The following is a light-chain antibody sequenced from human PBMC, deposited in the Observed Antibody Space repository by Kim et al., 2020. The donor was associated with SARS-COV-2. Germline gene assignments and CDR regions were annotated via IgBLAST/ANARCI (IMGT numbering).Light chain of an antibody. CDR1: SGYSNYK. CDR2: VGTGGIVG. J-gene: IGLJ3*02. CDR3: GADHGSGSRLWL. V-gene: IGLV9-49*01. Sequence: LTCTLSSGYSNYKVDWYQQRPGKGPRFVMRVGTGGIVGSKGDGIPDRFSVLGSGLNRYLTIKNIQEEDESDYHCGADHGSGSRLWLFGGGTQLTVL.